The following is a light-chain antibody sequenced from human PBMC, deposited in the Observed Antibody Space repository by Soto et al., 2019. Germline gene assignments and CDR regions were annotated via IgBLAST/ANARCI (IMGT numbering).Light chain of an antibody. V-gene: IGKV1-33*01. CDR3: QQYDNLPWT. J-gene: IGKJ1*01. CDR1: QDISNY. CDR2: EAS. Sequence: DIQMTQSPSSLSASVGDRVTITCQASQDISNYLNWYQQKPGKAPKLLIYEASNLETGVPSRFSGSGAGTDFTFTIISLQPEDIATYYGQQYDNLPWTFCQGTKVEIK.